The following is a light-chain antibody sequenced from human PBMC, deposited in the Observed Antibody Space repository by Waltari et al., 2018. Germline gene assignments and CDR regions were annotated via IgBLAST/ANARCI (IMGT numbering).Light chain of an antibody. J-gene: IGKJ3*01. CDR3: QQYHESPPIT. V-gene: IGKV3-15*01. CDR2: GAS. CDR1: QSISSQ. Sequence: EIVMTQSPATLSVSPGERATLSCRASQSISSQLAWYQQKPGQAPRLLIYGASTRATGIPARFSGSGSGTVFTLTISSLQSEDFAVYFCQQYHESPPITFGPGTKVDIK.